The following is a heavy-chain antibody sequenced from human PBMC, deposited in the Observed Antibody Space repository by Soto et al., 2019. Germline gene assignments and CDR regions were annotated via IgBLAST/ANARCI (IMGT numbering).Heavy chain of an antibody. Sequence: PSETLSLTCTVSGGSISSSSYYWGWIRQPPGKGLEWIGSIYYSGSTYYNPSLKSRVTISVDTSKNQFSLKLSSVTAADTAVYYCARRRDIVVVPAATNWFDPWGQGTLVTDSS. CDR3: ARRRDIVVVPAATNWFDP. CDR2: IYYSGST. J-gene: IGHJ5*02. CDR1: GGSISSSSYY. D-gene: IGHD2-2*01. V-gene: IGHV4-39*01.